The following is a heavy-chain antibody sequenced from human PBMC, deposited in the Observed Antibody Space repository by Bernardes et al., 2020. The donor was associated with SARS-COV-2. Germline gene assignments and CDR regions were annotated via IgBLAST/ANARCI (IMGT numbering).Heavy chain of an antibody. J-gene: IGHJ6*02. V-gene: IGHV1-2*02. CDR3: AREGVPAAIQGPYYYYGMDV. D-gene: IGHD2-2*02. CDR2: INPNSGGT. Sequence: ASMKVSCKASGYTFTGYYMHWVRQAPGQGLEWMGWINPNSGGTNYAQKFQGRVTMTRDTSISTAYMELSRLRSDDTAVYYCAREGVPAAIQGPYYYYGMDVWGQGTTVTVSS. CDR1: GYTFTGYY.